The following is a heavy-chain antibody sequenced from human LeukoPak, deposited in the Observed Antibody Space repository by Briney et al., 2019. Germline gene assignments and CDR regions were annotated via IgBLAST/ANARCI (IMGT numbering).Heavy chain of an antibody. J-gene: IGHJ3*02. Sequence: GGSLRLSCEASGFPFSSYWMSWVRQAPGKGLEWVANIKEDGSEKYYVDSVEGRFTISRDNAKNSLYLQMNSLRAEDTAVYYCAGRVFDIWGQGTMVTVSS. CDR2: IKEDGSEK. CDR3: AGRVFDI. CDR1: GFPFSSYW. D-gene: IGHD2-15*01. V-gene: IGHV3-7*01.